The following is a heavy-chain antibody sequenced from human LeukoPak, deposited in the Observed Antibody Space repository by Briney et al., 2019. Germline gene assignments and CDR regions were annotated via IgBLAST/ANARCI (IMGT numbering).Heavy chain of an antibody. CDR2: ISGSGGST. J-gene: IGHJ3*02. CDR3: AKEWAQYQLLPNDAFDI. CDR1: GFTFSSYA. Sequence: GGSLRLSCAASGFTFSSYAMSWVRQAPGKGLEWVSAISGSGGSTYYADSVKGRFTISRDNSKNTLYLQMNSLRAEDTAVYYCAKEWAQYQLLPNDAFDIWGQGTMVPVSS. D-gene: IGHD2-2*01. V-gene: IGHV3-23*01.